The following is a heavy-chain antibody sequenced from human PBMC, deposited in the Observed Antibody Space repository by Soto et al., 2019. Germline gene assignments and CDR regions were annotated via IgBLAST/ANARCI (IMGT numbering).Heavy chain of an antibody. CDR3: VRGAFKGGWYRDYFDY. V-gene: IGHV3-7*01. CDR2: IKQDGSAQ. CDR1: GFTFSTSW. D-gene: IGHD6-19*01. J-gene: IGHJ4*02. Sequence: EVRLVESGGGLVQPGGSLRLSCAASGFTFSTSWMTWVRQAPGKGLEWVANIKQDGSAQYYVDSLKGRFSVSRDNAKNLLYLQTDSLRADDTAMYFCVRGAFKGGWYRDYFDYWGQGALVPVSS.